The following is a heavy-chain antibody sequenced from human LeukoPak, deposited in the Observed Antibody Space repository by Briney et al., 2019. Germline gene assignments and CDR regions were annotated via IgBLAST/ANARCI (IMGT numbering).Heavy chain of an antibody. CDR3: AKDVVPDSGWDLDY. D-gene: IGHD6-19*01. CDR2: ISGSGGST. J-gene: IGHJ4*02. CDR1: GFTFSSYA. Sequence: GGSLRLSCAASGFTFSSYAMSWVRQAPGKGLEWVSAISGSGGSTYYADSVKGRFTISRDNSKNTLYLQMSSLRTEDTAIYYCAKDVVPDSGWDLDYWGQGTLVTVSS. V-gene: IGHV3-23*01.